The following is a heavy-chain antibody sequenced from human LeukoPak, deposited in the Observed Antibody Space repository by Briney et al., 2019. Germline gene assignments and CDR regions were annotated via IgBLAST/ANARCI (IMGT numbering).Heavy chain of an antibody. CDR1: GGSISSYY. V-gene: IGHV4-59*01. Sequence: SETLSLTCTGSGGSISSYYWSWIRQPPGKGLEWIGYIYYSGSTNYNPSLKSRVTISVDTSKNQFSLKLNSLTTADTAVYYCTRGARWLIDYWGQGILVTVSS. D-gene: IGHD3-16*01. J-gene: IGHJ4*02. CDR3: TRGARWLIDY. CDR2: IYYSGST.